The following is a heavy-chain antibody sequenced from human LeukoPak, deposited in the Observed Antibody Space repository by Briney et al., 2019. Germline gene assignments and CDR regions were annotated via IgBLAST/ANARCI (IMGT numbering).Heavy chain of an antibody. CDR1: GGSISSYY. D-gene: IGHD1-26*01. Sequence: SETLSLTCTVSGGSISSYYWSWIRQPPGKGLEWIGYIYYIGSTNYNPPLKSRVTISVDTCKNQFSLKLSSVTAADTAVYYCARAYYQGDAFDIWGQGTMVTVSS. V-gene: IGHV4-59*01. J-gene: IGHJ3*02. CDR3: ARAYYQGDAFDI. CDR2: IYYIGST.